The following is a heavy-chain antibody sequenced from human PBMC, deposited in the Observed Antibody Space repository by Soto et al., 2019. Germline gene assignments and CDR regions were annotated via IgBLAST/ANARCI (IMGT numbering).Heavy chain of an antibody. Sequence: ASETLSLTCAVSAGSISSRNWWTWVRQSPGKGLEWIGYIYYSGSTNYNPSLKSRVTISVDTSKNQFSLKLSSVTAADTAVYYCAREGSSGYWTYWGQGTLVTVSS. CDR2: IYYSGST. D-gene: IGHD3-22*01. CDR1: AGSISSRNW. J-gene: IGHJ4*02. V-gene: IGHV4-4*02. CDR3: AREGSSGYWTY.